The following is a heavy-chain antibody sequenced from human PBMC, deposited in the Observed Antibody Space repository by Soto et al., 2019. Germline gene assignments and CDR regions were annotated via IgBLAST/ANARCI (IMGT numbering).Heavy chain of an antibody. J-gene: IGHJ5*02. V-gene: IGHV1-69*13. CDR3: ARDNVVVAPGGNWFDP. CDR2: IIPIFGTA. CDR1: GGTFSSYA. Sequence: SVKVSCKASGGTFSSYAISWVRQAPGQGLEWMGGIIPIFGTANYAQKFQGRVTITADESTSTAYMELSSLRSEDTAVYYCARDNVVVAPGGNWFDPWGQGTLVTVSS. D-gene: IGHD2-15*01.